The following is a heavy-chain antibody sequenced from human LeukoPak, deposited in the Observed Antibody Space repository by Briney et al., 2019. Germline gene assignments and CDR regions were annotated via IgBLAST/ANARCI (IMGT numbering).Heavy chain of an antibody. CDR3: ATAGYFRFDY. CDR2: INSDGSTI. Sequence: GSLRLSCAASGFTFSTSWMHWVRQAPGKGLVWVSRINSDGSTINYADSVKGRFTISRDNAKNTLYLQMNSLRTEDTAVYYCATAGYFRFDYWGQGTLVTVSS. D-gene: IGHD5-18*01. J-gene: IGHJ4*02. CDR1: GFTFSTSW. V-gene: IGHV3-74*01.